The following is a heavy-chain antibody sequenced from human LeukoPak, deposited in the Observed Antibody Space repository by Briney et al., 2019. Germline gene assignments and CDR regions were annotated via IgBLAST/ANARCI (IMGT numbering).Heavy chain of an antibody. J-gene: IGHJ4*02. Sequence: ASVKVSCKASGYTFTSYDVNWVRQANGQGLEWMGWMNPNSGNTDAARKFLGRLTMTGNTSISTAYMELSSLGSEDTAVYYCARGEKKWFGELLNSWGQGTLVTVSS. V-gene: IGHV1-8*01. CDR3: ARGEKKWFGELLNS. CDR1: GYTFTSYD. CDR2: MNPNSGNT. D-gene: IGHD3-10*01.